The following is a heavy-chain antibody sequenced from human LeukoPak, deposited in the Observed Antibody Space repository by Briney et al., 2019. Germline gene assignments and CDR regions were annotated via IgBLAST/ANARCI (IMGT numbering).Heavy chain of an antibody. Sequence: GGSLRLSCAASGFTFSSYAMSWVRQAPGKGLEWVSSISSSSSYIYYADSVKGRFTISRDNAKNSLYLQMNSLRAEDTAVYYCARSRSGSYRDAFDIWGQGTMVTVSS. CDR2: ISSSSSYI. J-gene: IGHJ3*02. CDR1: GFTFSSYA. D-gene: IGHD1-26*01. CDR3: ARSRSGSYRDAFDI. V-gene: IGHV3-21*01.